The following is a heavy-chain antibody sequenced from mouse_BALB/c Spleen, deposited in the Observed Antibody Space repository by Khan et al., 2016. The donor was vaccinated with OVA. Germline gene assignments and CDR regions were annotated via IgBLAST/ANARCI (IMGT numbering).Heavy chain of an antibody. CDR1: GYTFINYW. CDR2: INPSTGYS. J-gene: IGHJ2*01. D-gene: IGHD1-1*01. Sequence: LEESGAELAKPGASVKMSCKASGYTFINYWILWVKQRPGQGLEWIGYINPSTGYSEYNQNFKDKATLTADTSSSTVYMQLDSLTSEDSAVYYCARRGLRWDFDYWGQGTTLTVSS. V-gene: IGHV1-7*01. CDR3: ARRGLRWDFDY.